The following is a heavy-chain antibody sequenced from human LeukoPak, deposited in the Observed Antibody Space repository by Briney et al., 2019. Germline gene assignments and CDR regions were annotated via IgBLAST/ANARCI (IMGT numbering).Heavy chain of an antibody. J-gene: IGHJ4*02. Sequence: GGSLRLSCAASGFTFSSYSMNWVRQAPGKGLEWVSSISSSSSYIYYADSVKGRFTISRDNAKNSLYLQMSSLRAEDTAVYYCARDPTDGYCGGDCYTPWLDYWGQGTLVIVSS. CDR1: GFTFSSYS. V-gene: IGHV3-21*01. D-gene: IGHD2-21*02. CDR3: ARDPTDGYCGGDCYTPWLDY. CDR2: ISSSSSYI.